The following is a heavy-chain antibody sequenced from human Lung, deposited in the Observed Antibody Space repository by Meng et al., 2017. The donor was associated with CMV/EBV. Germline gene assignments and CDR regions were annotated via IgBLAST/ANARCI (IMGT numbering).Heavy chain of an antibody. CDR2: ITPSSGGT. J-gene: IGHJ4*02. CDR1: GYTFTGYY. CDR3: VRANLGSADY. V-gene: IGHV1-2*06. D-gene: IGHD7-27*01. Sequence: GALVHAGAEVKKTGASWKVSCKASGYTFTGYYMHWLRQAPGQGLEWVGRITPSSGGTTYAQKFQGRVTMTRDTSISTAYMELSSLRSDDAAIYYCVRANLGSADYWGQGTLVTVSS.